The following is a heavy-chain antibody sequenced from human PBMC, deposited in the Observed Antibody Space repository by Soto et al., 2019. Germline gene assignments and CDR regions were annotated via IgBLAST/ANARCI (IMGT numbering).Heavy chain of an antibody. CDR1: GGSISSGGYY. Sequence: SETLSLTCTVSGGSISSGGYYWSWIRQHPGKGLEWIGYIYYSGSTYYNPSLKSRVTISVDTSKNQFSLKLSSVTAADTAVYYCARDGCSSTSCYGWFDPWGQGTMVTVYS. CDR3: ARDGCSSTSCYGWFDP. J-gene: IGHJ5*02. CDR2: IYYSGST. D-gene: IGHD2-2*01. V-gene: IGHV4-31*03.